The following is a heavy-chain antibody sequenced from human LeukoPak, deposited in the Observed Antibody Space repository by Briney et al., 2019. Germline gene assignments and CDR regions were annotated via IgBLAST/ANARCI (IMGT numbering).Heavy chain of an antibody. J-gene: IGHJ3*02. CDR1: GVSISSYY. CDR2: IYYSGST. Sequence: SETLSLTCTVSGVSISSYYWSWIRQPPGKGLEWIGYIYYSGSTNYNPSLKSRVTISVDTSKNHFSLKLSSVTAADTAVYYCARDVYYYDSSHSRAFHIWGQGTMVTVSS. CDR3: ARDVYYYDSSHSRAFHI. D-gene: IGHD3-22*01. V-gene: IGHV4-59*01.